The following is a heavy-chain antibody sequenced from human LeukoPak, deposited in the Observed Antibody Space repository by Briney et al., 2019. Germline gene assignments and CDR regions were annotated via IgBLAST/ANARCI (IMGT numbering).Heavy chain of an antibody. Sequence: GGSLRLSCAASGFTVSSNYMSWVRQAPGKGLEWVSVIYSGGSTYYADSVKGRFTISRDNAKNSLYLQMNSLRAEDTAVYYCARRSITGTVGPDYWGQGTLVTVSS. J-gene: IGHJ4*02. D-gene: IGHD1-7*01. CDR3: ARRSITGTVGPDY. V-gene: IGHV3-53*01. CDR1: GFTVSSNY. CDR2: IYSGGST.